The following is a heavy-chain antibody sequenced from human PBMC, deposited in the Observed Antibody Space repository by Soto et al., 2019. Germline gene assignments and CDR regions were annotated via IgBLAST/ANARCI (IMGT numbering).Heavy chain of an antibody. J-gene: IGHJ5*02. CDR1: GFTFSSYA. Sequence: QLESGGGLVQPGESLRLSCAASGFTFSSYAMTWVHQAPGKGLEWVSSISGSGDYTYFADSVKGRFTISRDNSKDTLYLQMSSLRVEDTAIYYCAKDSRSHPQGWFDPWGQGTLVTVSS. D-gene: IGHD2-15*01. CDR2: ISGSGDYT. CDR3: AKDSRSHPQGWFDP. V-gene: IGHV3-23*01.